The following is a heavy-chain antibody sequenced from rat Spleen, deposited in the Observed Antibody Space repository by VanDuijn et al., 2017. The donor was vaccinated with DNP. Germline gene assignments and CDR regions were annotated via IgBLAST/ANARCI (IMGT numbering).Heavy chain of an antibody. CDR1: GFTFSNYY. CDR2: LSTGGGNT. D-gene: IGHD1-12*02. CDR3: ARHYYDGSYYFDY. J-gene: IGHJ2*01. Sequence: EVQLVESGGGLVQPGRSMKLSCAASGFTFSNYYMAWVRQAPTKGLGLVASLSTGGGNTYYRDSVKGRFTISRDNAKSTLYLQMDSLRSEETATYYCARHYYDGSYYFDYWGQGVMVTVSS. V-gene: IGHV5S11*01.